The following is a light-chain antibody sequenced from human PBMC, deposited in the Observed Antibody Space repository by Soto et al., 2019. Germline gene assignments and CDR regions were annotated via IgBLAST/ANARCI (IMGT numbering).Light chain of an antibody. J-gene: IGKJ1*01. CDR1: QSVNTY. V-gene: IGKV3-11*01. CDR2: DAS. Sequence: EIVLTQSPGTLSLSPGERATLSCRASQSVNTYLAWYQQKPGQAPRLLIYDASNRATGIPARFSGSWSGADFTLTISSLEPEDFAVYYCQQRSSWPPWTFGQGTKVEVK. CDR3: QQRSSWPPWT.